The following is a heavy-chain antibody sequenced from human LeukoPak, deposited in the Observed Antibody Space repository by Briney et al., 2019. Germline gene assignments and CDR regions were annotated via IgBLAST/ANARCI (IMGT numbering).Heavy chain of an antibody. V-gene: IGHV4-59*12. J-gene: IGHJ3*02. CDR2: IYYSGST. Sequence: ETLSLTCTVSGGSISSYYWSWIRQPPGKGLEWIGYIYYSGSTNYNPSLKSRVTISVDTSKNQFSLKLSSVTAADTAVYYCARDPRSGSYDAFDIWGQGTMVTVSS. CDR3: ARDPRSGSYDAFDI. CDR1: GGSISSYY. D-gene: IGHD3-10*01.